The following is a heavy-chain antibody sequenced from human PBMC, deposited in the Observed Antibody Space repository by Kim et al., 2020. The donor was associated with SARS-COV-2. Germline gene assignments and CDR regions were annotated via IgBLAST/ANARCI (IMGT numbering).Heavy chain of an antibody. CDR2: IYYSGST. CDR1: GGSISSYY. J-gene: IGHJ6*02. V-gene: IGHV4-59*01. CDR3: AREPGRPHSPYYNYGMDV. D-gene: IGHD2-15*01. Sequence: SETLSLTCTVSGGSISSYYWSWIRQPPGKGLEWIGYIYYSGSTNYNPSLKSRVTISVDTSKNQFSLKLSSVTAADTAVYYCAREPGRPHSPYYNYGMDVWGQGPTVTVSS.